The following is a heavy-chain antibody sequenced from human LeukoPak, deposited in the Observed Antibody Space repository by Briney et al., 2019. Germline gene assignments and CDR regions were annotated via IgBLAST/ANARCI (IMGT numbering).Heavy chain of an antibody. V-gene: IGHV4-59*11. CDR1: GGSISSHY. J-gene: IGHJ4*02. D-gene: IGHD6-13*01. CDR2: IYYSGST. CDR3: ASRPLGQQLLDY. Sequence: SETLSLTCTVSGGSISSHYWSWIRQPPGKGLEWIGYIYYSGSTNYNPSLKSRVTISVDTSKNQFSLKLSSVTAADTAVYYCASRPLGQQLLDYWGQGTLVTVSS.